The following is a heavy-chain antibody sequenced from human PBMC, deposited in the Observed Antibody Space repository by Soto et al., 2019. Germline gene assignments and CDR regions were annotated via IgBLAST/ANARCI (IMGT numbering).Heavy chain of an antibody. V-gene: IGHV1-18*01. CDR2: ISAYQSNT. J-gene: IGHJ4*02. CDR3: ARQQLAFFDY. CDR1: GCTFASYG. Sequence: AASVKVSCKASGCTFASYGFAWVRQAPGQGLEWMGWISAYQSNTNYAQKFQGRVTMTTDTSTSTAYMELSTLRSDDTAIYYCARQQLAFFDYWGQGTLVTVAS. D-gene: IGHD6-13*01.